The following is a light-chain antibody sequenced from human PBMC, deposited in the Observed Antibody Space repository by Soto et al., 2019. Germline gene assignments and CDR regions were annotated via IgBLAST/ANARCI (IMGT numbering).Light chain of an antibody. V-gene: IGLV3-25*02. Sequence: SYELAQTPSVSVSTGQTARITCCGDELSRQYVNWYQQKPGQAPVLVIYKDSERASGIPERFSASSSGTTVSLTISGVRAEDEADYYCQSSDDTGNYSRFGTGTKVTVL. CDR1: ELSRQY. CDR2: KDS. CDR3: QSSDDTGNYSR. J-gene: IGLJ1*01.